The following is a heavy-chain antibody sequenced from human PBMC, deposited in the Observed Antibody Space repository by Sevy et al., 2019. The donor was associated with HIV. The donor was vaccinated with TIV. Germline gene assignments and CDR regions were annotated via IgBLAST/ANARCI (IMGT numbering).Heavy chain of an antibody. J-gene: IGHJ4*02. CDR1: GFSLTSYA. CDR2: ITGNGGST. V-gene: IGHV3-23*01. CDR3: AKDLAYESSGYHDY. D-gene: IGHD3-22*01. Sequence: GGSLRLSCSASGFSLTSYAMNWVRQAPGKGLEWVSAITGNGGSTYYADSVKGRFTISRDNSKSTLYLQMNSLRAEDTALYYCAKDLAYESSGYHDYWGQGPLVTVSS.